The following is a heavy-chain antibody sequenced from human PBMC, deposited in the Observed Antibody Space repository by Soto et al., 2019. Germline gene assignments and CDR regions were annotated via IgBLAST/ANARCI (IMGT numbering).Heavy chain of an antibody. D-gene: IGHD5-12*01. CDR2: ISYDGSNK. V-gene: IGHV3-30*18. Sequence: PGGSLRLSCAASGFTFSSYGMHWVRQAPGKGLEWVAVISYDGSNKYYADSVKGRFTISRDNSKNTLYLQMNSLRAEDTAVYYCAKNSRGYEGNEYWYYGRDGWGQGNTFTVSS. CDR3: AKNSRGYEGNEYWYYGRDG. J-gene: IGHJ6*01. CDR1: GFTFSSYG.